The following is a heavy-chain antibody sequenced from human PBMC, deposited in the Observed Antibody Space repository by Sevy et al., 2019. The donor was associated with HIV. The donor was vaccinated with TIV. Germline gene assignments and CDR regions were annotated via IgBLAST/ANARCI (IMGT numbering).Heavy chain of an antibody. CDR3: ASSTVATYYYYYYGMDV. V-gene: IGHV1-69*13. CDR2: IIPIFGTA. CDR1: GGTFSSYA. J-gene: IGHJ6*02. Sequence: ASAKVSCKASGGTFSSYAISWVRQAPGQGLEWMGGIIPIFGTANYAQKFQGRVTITADESTSTAYMELSSLRSEDTAVYYCASSTVATYYYYYYGMDVWGQGTTVTVSS. D-gene: IGHD4-4*01.